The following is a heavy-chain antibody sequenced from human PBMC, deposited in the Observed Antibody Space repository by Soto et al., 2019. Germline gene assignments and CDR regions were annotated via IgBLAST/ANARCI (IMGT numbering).Heavy chain of an antibody. CDR1: GFTLGSYW. CDR3: ARESPDYDMSTGYWHNAFAL. Sequence: EVQLVESGGALIQAGGSLRLSCAASGFTLGSYWMHWVRQVPGKGLFWVSRINSDGSTVTSLDSVKGRFTLSRDNAKNTLYLQMHRRRDEQSALYYCARESPDYDMSTGYWHNAFALWCQGTVVAVYS. D-gene: IGHD3-9*01. J-gene: IGHJ3*01. CDR2: INSDGSTV. V-gene: IGHV3-74*03.